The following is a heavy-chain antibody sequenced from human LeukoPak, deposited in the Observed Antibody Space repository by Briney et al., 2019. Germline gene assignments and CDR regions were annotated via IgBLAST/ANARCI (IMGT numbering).Heavy chain of an antibody. V-gene: IGHV3-48*01. CDR2: ISSSSSTI. CDR3: ARVGYSYGDFDY. CDR1: GLTFSSYS. Sequence: GGSLRLSCAASGLTFSSYSMNWVRKSPGKGLEWVSYISSSSSTISYADSVKGRFTISRDNAKNSLYLQMNSLRAEDTAVYYCARVGYSYGDFDYWGQGTLVTVSS. D-gene: IGHD5-18*01. J-gene: IGHJ4*02.